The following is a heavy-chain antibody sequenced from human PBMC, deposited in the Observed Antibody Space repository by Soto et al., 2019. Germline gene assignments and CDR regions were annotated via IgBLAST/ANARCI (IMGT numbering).Heavy chain of an antibody. CDR2: IYYSGST. D-gene: IGHD6-19*01. CDR3: ARGIIAVAGTGEWFDP. V-gene: IGHV4-31*03. CDR1: GGSISSGGYY. J-gene: IGHJ5*02. Sequence: SETLSLTCTVSGGSISSGGYYLSWIRQHPGKGLEWIGYIYYSGSTYYNPSLKSRVTISVDTSKNQFSLKLSSVTAADTAVYYCARGIIAVAGTGEWFDPWGQGTLVTVSS.